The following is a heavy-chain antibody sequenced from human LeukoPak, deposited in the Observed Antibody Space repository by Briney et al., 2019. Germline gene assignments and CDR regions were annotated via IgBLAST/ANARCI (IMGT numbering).Heavy chain of an antibody. CDR3: TTYVAVAGTRHFDS. Sequence: GGSLRLSCAASGFIFSNVWMSWVRQAPGKGRERIGRIRSKTDGGTTDYAAPVKDRITISRDDSKNTLFLQINSLKSEDTAVYYCTTYVAVAGTRHFDSWGQGTLVTVS. CDR1: GFIFSNVW. V-gene: IGHV3-15*01. D-gene: IGHD6-19*01. CDR2: IRSKTDGGTT. J-gene: IGHJ4*02.